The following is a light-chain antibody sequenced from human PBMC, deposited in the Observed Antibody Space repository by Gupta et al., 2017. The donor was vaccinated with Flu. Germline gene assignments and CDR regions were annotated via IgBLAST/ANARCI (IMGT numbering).Light chain of an antibody. CDR1: SSDVGGYNY. J-gene: IGLJ2*01. CDR2: EVT. V-gene: IGLV2-14*01. CDR3: TSYSTSSTLDV. Sequence: QSALTQPASVSGSPGQSITISCTGTSSDVGGYNYVSWYQQHPGKAPKLMIYEVTNRPSGVSERFSGSKSGNTASLTISGLQAEDEADYFCTSYSTSSTLDVFGGGTKLTVL.